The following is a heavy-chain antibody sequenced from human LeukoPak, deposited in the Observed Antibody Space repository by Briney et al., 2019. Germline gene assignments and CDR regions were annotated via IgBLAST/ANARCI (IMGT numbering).Heavy chain of an antibody. CDR3: ARDSSGEKMDSSGFDWFDP. D-gene: IGHD3-22*01. V-gene: IGHV1-2*02. Sequence: GASVKVSCKASGYTFTGYYMHWVRQAPGQGLEWMGWINPNSGGTNYAQKFQGRVTMTRDTSISTAYMELSRLRSDDTAVYYCARDSSGEKMDSSGFDWFDPWGQGTLVTVSS. CDR1: GYTFTGYY. J-gene: IGHJ5*02. CDR2: INPNSGGT.